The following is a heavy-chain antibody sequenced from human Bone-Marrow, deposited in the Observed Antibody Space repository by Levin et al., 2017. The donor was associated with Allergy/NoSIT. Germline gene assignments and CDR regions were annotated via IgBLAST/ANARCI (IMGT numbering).Heavy chain of an antibody. D-gene: IGHD6-13*01. CDR1: GGTFSSYA. CDR3: ARGIAAAGHYYYYYYMDV. V-gene: IGHV1-69*13. CDR2: IIPIFGTA. Sequence: SVKVSCKASGGTFSSYAISWVRQAPGQGLEWMGGIIPIFGTANYAQKFQGRVTITADESTSTAYMELSSLRSEDTAVYYCARGIAAAGHYYYYYYMDVWGKGTTVTVSS. J-gene: IGHJ6*03.